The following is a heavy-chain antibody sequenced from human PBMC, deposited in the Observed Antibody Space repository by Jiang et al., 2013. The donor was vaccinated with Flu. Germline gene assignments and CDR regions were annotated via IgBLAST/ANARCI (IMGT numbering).Heavy chain of an antibody. CDR1: GFTFSSYG. V-gene: IGHV3-33*01. J-gene: IGHJ4*02. CDR2: IWYDGSNK. CDR3: ARERTGYSSGWPFDY. D-gene: IGHD6-19*01. Sequence: VQLLESGGGVVQPGRSLRLSCAASGFTFSSYGMHWVRQAPGKGLEWVAVIWYDGSNKYYADSVKGRFTISRDNSKNTLYLQMNSLRAEDTAVYYFARERTGYSSGWPFDYWGQGTLVTVSS.